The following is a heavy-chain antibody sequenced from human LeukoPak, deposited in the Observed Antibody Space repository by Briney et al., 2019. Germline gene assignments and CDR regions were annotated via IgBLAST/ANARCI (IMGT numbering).Heavy chain of an antibody. CDR3: ARGDKFSGDY. CDR2: IHQDGNEK. Sequence: GGSLRLSCAASGFTFSNAWMSWVRQAPGKGLEWVANIHQDGNEKYYVDSVKGRFTISRDNAKNSLYLQMNSLRAEDTAVYYCARGDKFSGDYWGQGTLVTVSS. D-gene: IGHD2-15*01. V-gene: IGHV3-7*04. CDR1: GFTFSNAW. J-gene: IGHJ4*02.